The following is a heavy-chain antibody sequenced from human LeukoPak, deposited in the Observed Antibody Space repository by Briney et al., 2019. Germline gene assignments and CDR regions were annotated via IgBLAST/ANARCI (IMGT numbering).Heavy chain of an antibody. CDR3: ARHRPSDYGDLYYFDY. CDR1: GGSISSYY. J-gene: IGHJ4*02. CDR2: IYTSGST. V-gene: IGHV4-4*09. D-gene: IGHD4-17*01. Sequence: SETLSLTCTVSGGSISSYYWSWIRQPPGKGPEWIGYIYTSGSTNYNPSLKSRVTISVDTSKNQFSLKLSSVTAADTAVYYCARHRPSDYGDLYYFDYWGQGTLVTVSS.